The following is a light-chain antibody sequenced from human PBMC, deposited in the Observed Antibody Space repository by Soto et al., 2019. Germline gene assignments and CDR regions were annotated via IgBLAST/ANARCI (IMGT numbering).Light chain of an antibody. J-gene: IGKJ1*01. CDR2: DAS. CDR1: QSISSW. V-gene: IGKV1-5*01. CDR3: QQYNSYLT. Sequence: DIQMTQSPSTLSASVGDRVTITCRASQSISSWLAWYQQKPGKAPKLLIYDASSLESGVPSRFSGSGSGTEFTLTISSLQPDDFATSCCQQYNSYLTFGQGTKVEIK.